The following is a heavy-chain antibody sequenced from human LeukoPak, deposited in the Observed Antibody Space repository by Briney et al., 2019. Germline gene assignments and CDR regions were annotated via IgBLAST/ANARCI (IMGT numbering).Heavy chain of an antibody. V-gene: IGHV3-15*01. D-gene: IGHD3-10*01. CDR1: GFTFSNAW. Sequence: GGSLRLSCAASGFTFSNAWMNWVRQAPGKGLEWVGRIKSKTDGGTIDYAAPVKGRFTISRDVSKNTLYLQMDNLTTEDTVVYYCSMVRGVTNYLDYWGQGTLVTVSS. CDR2: IKSKTDGGTI. J-gene: IGHJ4*02. CDR3: SMVRGVTNYLDY.